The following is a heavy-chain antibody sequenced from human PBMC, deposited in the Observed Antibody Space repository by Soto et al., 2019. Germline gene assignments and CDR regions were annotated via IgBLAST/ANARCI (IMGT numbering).Heavy chain of an antibody. Sequence: QVQLQQWGAGLLKPSETLSLTCAVYGGSFSGYYWSWIRQPPGKGLEWIGEINHSGSTNYNPSLKSRVTISVDTSKNQLSLKLSSVDAADTAVYYCARVRKYCSGGSCNRVDYWGQGTLVTVSS. J-gene: IGHJ4*02. CDR3: ARVRKYCSGGSCNRVDY. CDR2: INHSGST. V-gene: IGHV4-34*01. CDR1: GGSFSGYY. D-gene: IGHD2-15*01.